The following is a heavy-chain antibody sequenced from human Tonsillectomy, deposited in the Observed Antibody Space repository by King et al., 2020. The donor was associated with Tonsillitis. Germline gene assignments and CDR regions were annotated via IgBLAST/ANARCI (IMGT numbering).Heavy chain of an antibody. CDR2: IYWNDDK. Sequence: TLKESGPTLVKPTQTLTLTCTFSGFSLSTSGVGVGWIRQPPGKALEWLALIYWNDDKRYSQSLKSRLTITKDTSKNQVVLTMTNMDPVDTATYYCAPGLHYDILTGYRGDAFDIWGQGTMVTVSS. CDR1: GFSLSTSGVG. CDR3: APGLHYDILTGYRGDAFDI. D-gene: IGHD3-9*01. J-gene: IGHJ3*02. V-gene: IGHV2-5*01.